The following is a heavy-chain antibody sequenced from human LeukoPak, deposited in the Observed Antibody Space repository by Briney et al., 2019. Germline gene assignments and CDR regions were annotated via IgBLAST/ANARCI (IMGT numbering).Heavy chain of an antibody. J-gene: IGHJ3*02. CDR2: IHYSGSS. Sequence: SETLSLTCTVSGGSISSYYWSWIRQPPGKGLEWIGYIHYSGSSNYNPSLKSRVTISVDTSKNQFSLKLNSVTAADTAVYSCARHGYSYGGGPTGAFDIWGQGTMVTVSS. D-gene: IGHD5-18*01. CDR1: GGSISSYY. CDR3: ARHGYSYGGGPTGAFDI. V-gene: IGHV4-59*08.